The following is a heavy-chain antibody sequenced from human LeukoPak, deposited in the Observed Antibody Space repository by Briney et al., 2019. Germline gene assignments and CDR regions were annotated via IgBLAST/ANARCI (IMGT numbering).Heavy chain of an antibody. D-gene: IGHD4-23*01. CDR3: ASGPRGGGNSFRSLDY. V-gene: IGHV1-18*01. J-gene: IGHJ4*02. CDR1: GYTFTSYA. Sequence: ASVKVSCKTSGYTFTSYAISWVRQAPGQGLEWIGWISTYNGVTHYAHKIQGRITMTTDTSTNTAYMDLRSLRTDDTAVYYCASGPRGGGNSFRSLDYWGQGTLVTVSS. CDR2: ISTYNGVT.